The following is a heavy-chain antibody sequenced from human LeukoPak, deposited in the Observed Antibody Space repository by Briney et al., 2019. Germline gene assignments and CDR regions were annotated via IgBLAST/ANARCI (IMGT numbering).Heavy chain of an antibody. CDR3: ARDITGTTPAHSYGMDV. Sequence: GGSLRLSCAASGFTFSSYGMHWVRQAPGKGLEWVAVISYDGSNKYYADSVKGRFTISRANAKNSLYLQMNSLRDGDTAVYYCARDITGTTPAHSYGMDVWGQGTTVTVSS. J-gene: IGHJ6*02. V-gene: IGHV3-30*03. D-gene: IGHD1-20*01. CDR2: ISYDGSNK. CDR1: GFTFSSYG.